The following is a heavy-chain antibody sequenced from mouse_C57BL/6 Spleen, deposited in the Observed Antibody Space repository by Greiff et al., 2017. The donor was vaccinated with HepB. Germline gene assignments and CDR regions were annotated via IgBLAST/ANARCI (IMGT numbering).Heavy chain of an antibody. J-gene: IGHJ3*01. CDR2: IYPGSGST. Sequence: QVQLKQPGAELVKPGASVKMSCKASGYTFTSYWITWVKQRPGQGLEWIGDIYPGSGSTNYNEKFKSKATLTVDTSSSTAYMQLSSLTSEDSAVYYCASGDSSGYERFAYWGQGTLVTVSA. V-gene: IGHV1-55*01. CDR3: ASGDSSGYERFAY. CDR1: GYTFTSYW. D-gene: IGHD3-2*02.